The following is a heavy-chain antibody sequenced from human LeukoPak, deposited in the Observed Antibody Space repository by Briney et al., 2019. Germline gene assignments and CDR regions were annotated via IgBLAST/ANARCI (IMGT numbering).Heavy chain of an antibody. CDR3: ARGYCSSTSCHPEFDY. V-gene: IGHV1-46*01. J-gene: IGHJ4*02. CDR2: INPSGGST. Sequence: ASVKVSCKASGYTXTSYYMHWVRQAPGQGLEWMGIINPSGGSTSYAQKFQGRVTMTRDTSTSTVYMELSSLRSEDTAVYYCARGYCSSTSCHPEFDYWGQGTLVTVSS. CDR1: GYTXTSYY. D-gene: IGHD2-2*01.